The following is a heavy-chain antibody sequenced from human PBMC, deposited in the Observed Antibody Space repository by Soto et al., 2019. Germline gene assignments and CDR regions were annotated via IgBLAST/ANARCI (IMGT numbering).Heavy chain of an antibody. CDR2: INAGNGNT. D-gene: IGHD6-6*01. CDR3: AREGYSSSSEDWLAP. CDR1: GYTFTSYS. Sequence: ASVKVSCKASGYTFTSYSMHWVRQAPGQRLEWMGWINAGNGNTKYSQKFQGRVTITRDTSASTAYMELSSLRSEDTAVYYCAREGYSSSSEDWLAPWGQGTLVTVSS. J-gene: IGHJ5*02. V-gene: IGHV1-3*01.